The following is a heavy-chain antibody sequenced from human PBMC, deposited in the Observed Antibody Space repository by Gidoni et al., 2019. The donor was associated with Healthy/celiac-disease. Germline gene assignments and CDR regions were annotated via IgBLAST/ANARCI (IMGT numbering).Heavy chain of an antibody. V-gene: IGHV4-39*07. Sequence: QLQLQESGPGLVKPSETLSLTCTVSGGSISSSSYYWGWIRQPPGKGLEWIGSIYYSGSTYYNPSLKSRVTISVDTSKNQFSLKLSSVTAADTAVYYCASGYSSSCSGYWGQGTLVTVSS. J-gene: IGHJ4*02. D-gene: IGHD6-13*01. CDR3: ASGYSSSCSGY. CDR2: IYYSGST. CDR1: GGSISSSSYY.